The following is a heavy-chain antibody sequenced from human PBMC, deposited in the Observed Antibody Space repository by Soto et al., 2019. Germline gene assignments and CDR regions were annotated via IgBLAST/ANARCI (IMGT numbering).Heavy chain of an antibody. CDR3: AKDPVAAAGSFDY. D-gene: IGHD6-13*01. CDR2: ISGSGGST. Sequence: GGSLRLSYAASGFTFSSYAMIWVRQAPGKGLEWVSAISGSGGSTYYADSVKGRFTISRDNSKNTLYLQMNSLRAEDTAVYYCAKDPVAAAGSFDYWGQGTLVTVSS. CDR1: GFTFSSYA. V-gene: IGHV3-23*01. J-gene: IGHJ4*02.